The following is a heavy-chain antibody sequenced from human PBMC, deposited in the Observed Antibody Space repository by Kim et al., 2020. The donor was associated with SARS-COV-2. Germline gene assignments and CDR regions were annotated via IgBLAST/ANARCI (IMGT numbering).Heavy chain of an antibody. J-gene: IGHJ6*03. CDR1: GGSISSGGSS. Sequence: SETLSLTCVVSGGSISSGGSSWSWIRQPPGKGLEWLGYIYHDGSTSYNPSLESRVSILGDRSKNQLSLRLSFVTAADTAVYYCARVLHQYYYMDVGGKGAAVTVSS. CDR2: IYHDGST. V-gene: IGHV4-30-2*01. D-gene: IGHD2-21*02. CDR3: ARVLHQYYYMDV.